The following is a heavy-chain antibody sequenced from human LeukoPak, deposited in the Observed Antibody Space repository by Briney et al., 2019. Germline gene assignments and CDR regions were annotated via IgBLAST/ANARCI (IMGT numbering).Heavy chain of an antibody. J-gene: IGHJ3*02. D-gene: IGHD4-17*01. CDR1: GFSFSSYE. CDR3: ARDTLVYADSPDAFDI. Sequence: GGSLRLSCAASGFSFSSYEMNWVRQDPGKGLEWVSYIGSSGSTVYYADSVKGRFTISRDNAKNSLYLQMNSLRDEDTAVYYCARDTLVYADSPDAFDIWGQGTMVTVSS. V-gene: IGHV3-48*03. CDR2: IGSSGSTV.